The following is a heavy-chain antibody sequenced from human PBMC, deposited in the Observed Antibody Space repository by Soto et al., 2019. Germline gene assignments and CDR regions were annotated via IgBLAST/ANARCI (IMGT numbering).Heavy chain of an antibody. J-gene: IGHJ4*02. CDR3: AMRVVAGDY. V-gene: IGHV3-33*05. D-gene: IGHD3-22*01. CDR2: ISYDGSNK. Sequence: QVQLVESGGGVVQPGRSLRLSCAASGFTFSSYDMHWVRQAPGKGLEWVAVISYDGSNKYYIDSVKGRFTISRDNSKNTLYLQMNSLRAEDTAGYYCAMRVVAGDYWGQGTLVTVSS. CDR1: GFTFSSYD.